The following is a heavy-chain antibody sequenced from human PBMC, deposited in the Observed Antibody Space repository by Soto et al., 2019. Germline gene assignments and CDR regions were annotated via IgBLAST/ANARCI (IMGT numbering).Heavy chain of an antibody. V-gene: IGHV3-30-3*01. CDR3: ARCPYQLLFPFDY. CDR2: ISYDVSNK. CDR1: GFTFSSYA. Sequence: QVQLVESGGGVVQPGRSLRLSCAASGFTFSSYAMHWVRQAPGKGLEWVAVISYDVSNKYYADSVKGRFTISRDNSKNTLYLQMNSLRAEDTAVYYCARCPYQLLFPFDYWGQGTLVTVSS. D-gene: IGHD2-2*01. J-gene: IGHJ4*02.